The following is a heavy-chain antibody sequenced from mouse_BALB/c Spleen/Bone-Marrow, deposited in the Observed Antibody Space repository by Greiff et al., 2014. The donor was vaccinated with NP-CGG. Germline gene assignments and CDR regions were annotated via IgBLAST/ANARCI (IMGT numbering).Heavy chain of an antibody. D-gene: IGHD2-3*01. CDR2: IRNKANGYTT. Sequence: DVQLVESGGGLVQPGSSLRLSCATSGFTFTDYYMNWVRQPPGKALEWLGFIRNKANGYTTEFSASVKGRFTISRDNSQSILYLQMNTPRAEDSATYYCARYDGYSDNAMDYWGQGTSVTVSS. V-gene: IGHV7-3*02. J-gene: IGHJ4*01. CDR1: GFTFTDYY. CDR3: ARYDGYSDNAMDY.